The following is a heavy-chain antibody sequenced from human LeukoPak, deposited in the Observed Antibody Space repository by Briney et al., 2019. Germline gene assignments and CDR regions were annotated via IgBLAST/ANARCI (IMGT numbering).Heavy chain of an antibody. CDR3: ARAFDFYGGARSPYRFDP. J-gene: IGHJ5*02. Sequence: SQTLSLTCTVSGDSINSGDYYWSWIRQPPGKGLDWIGYIYYSGRADYNPSLKSRVTMSVDTSKNQFSLKLSSVTAADTAVYYCARAFDFYGGARSPYRFDPWGQGILVTVSS. CDR1: GDSINSGDYY. D-gene: IGHD3-9*01. V-gene: IGHV4-30-4*08. CDR2: IYYSGRA.